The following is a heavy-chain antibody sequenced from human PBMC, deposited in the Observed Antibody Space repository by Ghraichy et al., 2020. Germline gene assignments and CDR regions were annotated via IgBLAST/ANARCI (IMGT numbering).Heavy chain of an antibody. CDR1: GGSISSYY. Sequence: SETLSLTCTVSGGSISSYYWSWIRQPPGKGLEWIGYIYYSGSTNYNPSLKSRVTISVDTSKNQFSLKLSSVTAADTAVYYCARTYYYDSSALPDWGQGTLVTVSS. CDR3: ARTYYYDSSALPD. D-gene: IGHD3-22*01. V-gene: IGHV4-59*08. CDR2: IYYSGST. J-gene: IGHJ4*02.